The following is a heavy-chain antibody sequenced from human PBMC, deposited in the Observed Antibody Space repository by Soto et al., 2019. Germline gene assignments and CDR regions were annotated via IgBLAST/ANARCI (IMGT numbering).Heavy chain of an antibody. J-gene: IGHJ4*02. CDR3: AGGILV. CDR2: ISYGGST. V-gene: IGHV4-31*03. CDR1: GGSINSGGYC. Sequence: QVQLQESCPGLVKPSQTLSLTCTVSGGSINSGGYCWSWIRQHPGKGLDWIGCISYGGSTSYNPSLKSRVTISVDTSKNQFSLKLTSVNAADTAVYYGAGGILVWGQGALITVSS. D-gene: IGHD2-15*01.